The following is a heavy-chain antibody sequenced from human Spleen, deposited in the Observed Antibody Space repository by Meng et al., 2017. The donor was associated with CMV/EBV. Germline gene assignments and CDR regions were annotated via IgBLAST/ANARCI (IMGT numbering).Heavy chain of an antibody. J-gene: IGHJ5*02. CDR3: ARGGTYYYDSSGYDNWFDP. D-gene: IGHD3-22*01. Sequence: QVPGNQWVDGLLKTSVTLSLPCAVYGGSVRGYYWSWSRQPPGKGLEWIGEINHSGSTNYNPSLKSRVTISVDTSKNQFSLKLSSVTAADTAVYYCARGGTYYYDSSGYDNWFDPWGQGTLVTVSS. CDR1: GGSVRGYY. CDR2: INHSGST. V-gene: IGHV4-34*01.